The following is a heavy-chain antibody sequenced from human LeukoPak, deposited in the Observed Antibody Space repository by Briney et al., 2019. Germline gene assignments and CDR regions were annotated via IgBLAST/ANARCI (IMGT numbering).Heavy chain of an antibody. J-gene: IGHJ4*02. V-gene: IGHV1-18*03. CDR3: ARVLSDSSGYPLPWDY. D-gene: IGHD3-22*01. CDR2: ISAYNGNT. Sequence: GASVTVSCKASGYTFTSYGISWVRQAPGQGLEWMGWISAYNGNTNYAQKLQGRVTMTTDTSTSTAYMELRSLRSDDMAVYYCARVLSDSSGYPLPWDYWGQGTLVTVSS. CDR1: GYTFTSYG.